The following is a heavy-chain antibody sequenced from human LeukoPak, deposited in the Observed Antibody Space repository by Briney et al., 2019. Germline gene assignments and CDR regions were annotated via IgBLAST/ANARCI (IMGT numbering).Heavy chain of an antibody. J-gene: IGHJ5*02. V-gene: IGHV4-59*01. Sequence: PSETLSLTCSVSGGSISSNYWSWIRQPPGKGLEWIGDINYSGSTNYNPSLKSRVTISVDTSKNQFSLKVTSVTAADTGVYYCARGSDSSTLNWFDPWGQGTLVTVSS. CDR2: INYSGST. CDR3: ARGSDSSTLNWFDP. CDR1: GGSISSNY. D-gene: IGHD6-13*01.